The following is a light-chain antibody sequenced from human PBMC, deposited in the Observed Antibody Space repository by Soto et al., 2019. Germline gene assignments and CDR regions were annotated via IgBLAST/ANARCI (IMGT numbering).Light chain of an antibody. CDR3: ETWDSNTPWV. CDR2: LEGSGSY. CDR1: SGHSSYI. Sequence: QPVLTQSSSASASLGSSVKLTCTLSSGHSSYIIAWHQQQPGKAPRYLMKLEGSGSYNKGSGVPDRFSGSSSGADRYLTISNLQSEDEADYYCETWDSNTPWVFGTGTKVTVL. V-gene: IGLV4-60*03. J-gene: IGLJ1*01.